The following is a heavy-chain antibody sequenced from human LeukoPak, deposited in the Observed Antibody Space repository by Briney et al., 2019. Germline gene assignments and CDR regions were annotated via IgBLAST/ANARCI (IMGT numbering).Heavy chain of an antibody. CDR1: GGSISSDRFY. CDR2: IKSSNT. CDR3: ARVPDWTYVPDY. J-gene: IGHJ4*02. D-gene: IGHD3-16*01. Sequence: PSETLSLTCTVSGGSISSDRFYWTWVRQPAGKRPEWIGRIKSSNTNYNPSLKSRVNISVDTSTNQFSPKLSSLTAADTAVYYCARVPDWTYVPDYWGQGTLVTVSS. V-gene: IGHV4-61*02.